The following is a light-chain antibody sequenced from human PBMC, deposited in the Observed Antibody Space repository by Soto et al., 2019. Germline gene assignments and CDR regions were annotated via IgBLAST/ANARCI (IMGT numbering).Light chain of an antibody. CDR2: EVS. V-gene: IGLV2-14*01. Sequence: QSALTQPASVSGSPGQSITISCTGTSSDVGGYNYVSWYQQHPGKAPKLMIYEVSNRPSGVSNRISGSKSGNTASLTIYGLQAEDEADYYCSSYTSSSRDYVFGTGTKVTVL. CDR1: SSDVGGYNY. CDR3: SSYTSSSRDYV. J-gene: IGLJ1*01.